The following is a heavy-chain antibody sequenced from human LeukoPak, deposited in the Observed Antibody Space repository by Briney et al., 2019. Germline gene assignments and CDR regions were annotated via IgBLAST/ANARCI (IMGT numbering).Heavy chain of an antibody. D-gene: IGHD3-10*01. CDR3: AKTYYGSGSSPFDS. CDR1: GFTFDDYA. CDR2: ISWNSGSI. J-gene: IGHJ4*02. V-gene: IGHV3-9*01. Sequence: GGSLRLSCVASGFTFDDYAMDWVRHAPGKGLEWVSGISWNSGSIGYADSVKGRFTVSRDNAKNSMYLQMNSLRAEDTALYYCAKTYYGSGSSPFDSWGQGTLVTVSS.